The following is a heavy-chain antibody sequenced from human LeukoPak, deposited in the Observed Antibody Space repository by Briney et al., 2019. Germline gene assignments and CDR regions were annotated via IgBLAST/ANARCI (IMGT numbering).Heavy chain of an antibody. CDR1: GGSISSSSYY. J-gene: IGHJ4*02. CDR2: IYYSGST. Sequence: SETLSLTCTVSGGSISSSSYYWGWIRQPPGKGLEWIGRIYYSGSTYDNPSLKSRVTISVDTSKNQFSLKLSSVTAADTAVYYCARVDTAMVTFDYWGQGTLVTVSS. V-gene: IGHV4-39*01. D-gene: IGHD5-18*01. CDR3: ARVDTAMVTFDY.